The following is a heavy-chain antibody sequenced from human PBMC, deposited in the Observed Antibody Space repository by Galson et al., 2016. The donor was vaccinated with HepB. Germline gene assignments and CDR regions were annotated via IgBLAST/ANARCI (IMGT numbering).Heavy chain of an antibody. V-gene: IGHV3-33*03. CDR1: GLTFSEYW. J-gene: IGHJ3*02. CDR2: IWYDGSNE. D-gene: IGHD2-15*01. Sequence: SLRLSCAVSGLTFSEYWMTWVRQAPGKGLEWVAVIWYDGSNEHYADSVKGRFTISRDNPKNTLYLQMNSLRDEDTAVYYCAKDVGYCSGGTCSIDAFDIWGQGTMVTVSS. CDR3: AKDVGYCSGGTCSIDAFDI.